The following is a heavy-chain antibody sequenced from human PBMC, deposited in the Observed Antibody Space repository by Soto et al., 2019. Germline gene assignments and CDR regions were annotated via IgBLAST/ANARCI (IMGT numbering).Heavy chain of an antibody. D-gene: IGHD6-19*01. CDR1: GLPLRGYG. Sequence: QVQLVESGGGVVQPGGSLGPSCEASGLPLRGYGWHGAGKAPGKGLGGVAVISYEESKKDYANTVKGRLTISRDNSKNRLYLQMNSLRAEDTAVYYCAKGWDSSGWYFFDYWGQGTLVTVSS. V-gene: IGHV3-30*18. CDR3: AKGWDSSGWYFFDY. J-gene: IGHJ4*02. CDR2: ISYEESKK.